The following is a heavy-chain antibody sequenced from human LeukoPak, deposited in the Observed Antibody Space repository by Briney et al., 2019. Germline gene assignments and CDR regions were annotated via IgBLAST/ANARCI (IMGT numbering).Heavy chain of an antibody. CDR2: ISSAGTT. D-gene: IGHD6-13*01. J-gene: IGHJ4*02. V-gene: IGHV3-66*01. CDR3: ARDLEAANTYYFDY. Sequence: GGSLRFSCAASGFTVSSSYMSWVRQAPGKGLEWVSIISSAGTTYYADSVKGRFTISRDNSKNTVYLQVNSLRDEDTAVYYCARDLEAANTYYFDYWGQGTMVTVSS. CDR1: GFTVSSSY.